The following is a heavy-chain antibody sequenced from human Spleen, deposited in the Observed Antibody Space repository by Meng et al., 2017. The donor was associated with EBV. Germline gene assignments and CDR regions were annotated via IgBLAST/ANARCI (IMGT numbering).Heavy chain of an antibody. Sequence: HLRLWGSGSGLVTPSQTLSLTCTVSGDSIRSGAYSWSWVRQPPGKGLEWIGYIFHTGSTYYNASLKSRVTISVDRSKHQFSLKLTSVTPADTAVYYCARDSHGYYFFDFWGPGTLVTVSS. CDR2: IFHTGST. V-gene: IGHV4-30-2*01. J-gene: IGHJ4*02. CDR1: GDSIRSGAYS. CDR3: ARDSHGYYFFDF. D-gene: IGHD3-22*01.